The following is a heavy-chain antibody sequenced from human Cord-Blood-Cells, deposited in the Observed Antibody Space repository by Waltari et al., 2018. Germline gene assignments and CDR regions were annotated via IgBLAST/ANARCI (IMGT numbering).Heavy chain of an antibody. J-gene: IGHJ2*01. D-gene: IGHD2-15*01. V-gene: IGHV1-69*01. CDR3: ARGSNHCSGGSCYWYFDL. CDR2: IIPIFGTA. Sequence: LEWMGGIIPIFGTANYAQKFQGRVTITADESTSTAYMELSSLRSEDTAVYYCARGSNHCSGGSCYWYFDLWGRGTLVTVSS.